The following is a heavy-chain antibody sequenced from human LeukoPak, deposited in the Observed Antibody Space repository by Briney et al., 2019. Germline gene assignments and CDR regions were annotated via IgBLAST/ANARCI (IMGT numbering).Heavy chain of an antibody. CDR1: GFTVSSNY. Sequence: PGGSLRLSCAASGFTVSSNYMSWVRQAPGKGLEWVSVIYSGGSTYYADSVKGRFTISRDNSKSTLYLQMNSLRAEDTAVYYCASYQYSSGWYPHDAFDIWGQGTMVTVSS. CDR3: ASYQYSSGWYPHDAFDI. V-gene: IGHV3-66*02. J-gene: IGHJ3*02. CDR2: IYSGGST. D-gene: IGHD6-19*01.